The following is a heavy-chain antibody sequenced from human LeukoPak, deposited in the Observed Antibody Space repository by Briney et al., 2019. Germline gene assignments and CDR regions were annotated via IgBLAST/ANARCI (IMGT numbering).Heavy chain of an antibody. CDR2: TSSSDDGK. V-gene: IGHV3-23*01. D-gene: IGHD3-22*01. CDR1: GFSLSSYA. Sequence: PGGSLRLSCTVSGFSLSSYAMSWVRRAPGKGLEWVSATSSSDDGKYYADSVRGRFTISRDNSKNTLYLQMNSLRAEDTAVYYCAKADDITMIVVGTDAFDIWGQGTMVTVSP. CDR3: AKADDITMIVVGTDAFDI. J-gene: IGHJ3*02.